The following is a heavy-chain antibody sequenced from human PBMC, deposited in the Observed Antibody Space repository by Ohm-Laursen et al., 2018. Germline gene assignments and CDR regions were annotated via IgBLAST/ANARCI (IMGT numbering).Heavy chain of an antibody. CDR3: ARLQKGGAVAPVDY. Sequence: GTLSLTCTVSGGSISSTPYYWGWIRQPPGKGLEWLGASYYSGITYYKPSLKSRVTISMNSSKNQVSLKLSSVTAADTAVYYCARLQKGGAVAPVDYWGQGTLVTVSS. J-gene: IGHJ4*02. CDR2: SYYSGIT. CDR1: GGSISSTPYY. D-gene: IGHD6-19*01. V-gene: IGHV4-39*01.